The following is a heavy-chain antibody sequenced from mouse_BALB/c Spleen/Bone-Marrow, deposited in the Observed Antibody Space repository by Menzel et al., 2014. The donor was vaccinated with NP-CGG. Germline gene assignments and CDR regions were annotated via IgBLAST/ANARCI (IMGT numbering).Heavy chain of an antibody. J-gene: IGHJ2*01. CDR3: TREGTNWDFDY. CDR2: ISSGGSYT. D-gene: IGHD4-1*01. V-gene: IGHV5-6-4*01. CDR1: GFTFSSYT. Sequence: EVKLMESGGGLVKPGGSLKLSCAASGFTFSSYTMSWVRQTPEKRLEWVATISSGGSYTYYPDSVKGRFTISRDNAKNTLYLQMSSLKSEDTAMYYCTREGTNWDFDYWGQGTTLTVSS.